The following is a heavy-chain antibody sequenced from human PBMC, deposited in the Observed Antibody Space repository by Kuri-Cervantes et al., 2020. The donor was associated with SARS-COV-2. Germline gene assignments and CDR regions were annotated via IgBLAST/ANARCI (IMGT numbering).Heavy chain of an antibody. CDR3: ARSPCSGGSCYLDY. CDR1: GFTFSSYA. J-gene: IGHJ4*02. CDR2: ISYDGSNK. V-gene: IGHV3-30*01. D-gene: IGHD2-15*01. Sequence: GESLQIYCAASGFTFSSYAMHWVRQAPGKGLEWVAVISYDGSNKYYADSVKGRFTISRDNSKNTLYLQMNSLRAEDTAVYYCARSPCSGGSCYLDYWGQGTLVTVS.